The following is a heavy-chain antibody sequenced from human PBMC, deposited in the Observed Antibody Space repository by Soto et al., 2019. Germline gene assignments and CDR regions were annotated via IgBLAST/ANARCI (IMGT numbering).Heavy chain of an antibody. J-gene: IGHJ5*02. Sequence: GGSLRLSCAASGFMLTTYALTWIRQAPGKGLEWVSVISRSGNSRLYADSVKGRFTISRDNSKNTLYLQMNSLRAEEKAVYYCAKVGGDYYDSSGYYYAWGQGPLVTVSS. CDR3: AKVGGDYYDSSGYYYA. V-gene: IGHV3-23*01. D-gene: IGHD3-22*01. CDR1: GFMLTTYA. CDR2: ISRSGNSR.